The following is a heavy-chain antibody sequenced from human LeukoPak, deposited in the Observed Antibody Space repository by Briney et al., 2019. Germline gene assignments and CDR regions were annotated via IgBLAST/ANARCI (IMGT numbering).Heavy chain of an antibody. J-gene: IGHJ4*02. Sequence: KPGRSLRLSCAAPGFTFSDSYMSWISQAPGKGLDWVSYISSIGSTIYYADSVKDRFTISRDNAKNALYLQMNSLRAEDTAVYDCAREEYDSSGYYSLLYWGQGTLVTVSS. CDR2: ISSIGSTI. V-gene: IGHV3-11*04. CDR3: AREEYDSSGYYSLLY. CDR1: GFTFSDSY. D-gene: IGHD3-22*01.